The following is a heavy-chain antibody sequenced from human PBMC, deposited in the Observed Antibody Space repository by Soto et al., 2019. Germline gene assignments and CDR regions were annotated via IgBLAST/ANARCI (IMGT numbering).Heavy chain of an antibody. J-gene: IGHJ6*03. Sequence: PSQTLSLTCAISGDIFSSNSAAWNWIRLSPSRGLEWLARTYYRSRWYNDYAVSVRSRITVNADTSKNQFSLQLTSVTPEDTAIYYCAGTTSHHWLYMDVWGRGTTVTVSS. CDR1: GDIFSSNSAA. CDR2: TYYRSRWYN. V-gene: IGHV6-1*01. D-gene: IGHD1-1*01. CDR3: AGTTSHHWLYMDV.